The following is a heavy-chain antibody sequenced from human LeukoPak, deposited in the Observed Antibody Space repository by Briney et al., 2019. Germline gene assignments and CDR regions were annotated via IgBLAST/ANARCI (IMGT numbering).Heavy chain of an antibody. Sequence: SVKVSCKASGCTFSSYAISWVRQAPGQGLEWMGGIIPIFGTANYAQKFQGRVTITADKSTSTAYMELSSLRSEDTAVYYCARAELRGYCSSTSCLDKFDPWGQGTLVTVSS. CDR3: ARAELRGYCSSTSCLDKFDP. CDR1: GCTFSSYA. D-gene: IGHD2-2*01. V-gene: IGHV1-69*06. CDR2: IIPIFGTA. J-gene: IGHJ5*02.